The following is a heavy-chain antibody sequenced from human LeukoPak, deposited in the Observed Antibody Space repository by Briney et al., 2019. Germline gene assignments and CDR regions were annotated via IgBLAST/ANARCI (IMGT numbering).Heavy chain of an antibody. J-gene: IGHJ6*03. CDR2: VSPGGYI. V-gene: IGHV4-34*01. CDR1: GVSFNAYY. CDR3: ARSISYYYYYYMDV. Sequence: PSETLSLTCTVSGVSFNAYYWSWIRQSPGKGLEWIGEVSPGGYIKYNPSLRSRVTISVDTSKNQFSLKLSSVTAADTAVYYCARSISYYYYYYMDVWGKGTTVTVSS.